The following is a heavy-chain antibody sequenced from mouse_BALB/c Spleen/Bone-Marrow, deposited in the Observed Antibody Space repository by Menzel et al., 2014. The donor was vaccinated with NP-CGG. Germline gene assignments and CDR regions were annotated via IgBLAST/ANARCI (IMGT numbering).Heavy chain of an antibody. V-gene: IGHV1-14*01. CDR3: ARGGTSHFDY. CDR2: INPYNDGT. Sequence: VQLKESGPELVKPGASVKMSCKASGYTFTNYVMHWVKQKPGQGLEWIGYINPYNDGTKYNEKFKGKATLTSDKSSSTAYMELSSLTSEDSAVYYCARGGTSHFDYWGQGTTLTVSS. CDR1: GYTFTNYV. J-gene: IGHJ2*01. D-gene: IGHD3-3*01.